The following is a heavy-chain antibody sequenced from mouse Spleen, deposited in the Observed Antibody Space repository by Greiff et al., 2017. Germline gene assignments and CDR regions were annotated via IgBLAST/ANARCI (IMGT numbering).Heavy chain of an antibody. Sequence: DVMLVESGGGLVQPGGSLKLSCATSGFTFSDYYMYWVRQTPEKRLEWVAYISNGGGSTYYPDTVKGRFTISRDNAKNTLYLQMSRLKSEDTAMYYCARHSNYYYGSSPYAMDYWGQGTSVTVSS. J-gene: IGHJ4*01. CDR2: ISNGGGST. D-gene: IGHD1-1*01. V-gene: IGHV5-12*02. CDR3: ARHSNYYYGSSPYAMDY. CDR1: GFTFSDYY.